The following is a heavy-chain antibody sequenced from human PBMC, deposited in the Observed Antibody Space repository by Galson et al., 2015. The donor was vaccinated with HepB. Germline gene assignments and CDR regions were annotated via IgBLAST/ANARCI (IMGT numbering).Heavy chain of an antibody. Sequence: SVKVSCKASGYTFTRYAMNWVRQAPGQGLECMGWINTNTGSPTYAQGFTGRFVFSLDTSVSTAYLRISSLKAEDTAVYYCARDGSGSHRYGMDVWGQGTTVTVSS. V-gene: IGHV7-4-1*02. CDR3: ARDGSGSHRYGMDV. J-gene: IGHJ6*02. CDR1: GYTFTRYA. D-gene: IGHD1-26*01. CDR2: INTNTGSP.